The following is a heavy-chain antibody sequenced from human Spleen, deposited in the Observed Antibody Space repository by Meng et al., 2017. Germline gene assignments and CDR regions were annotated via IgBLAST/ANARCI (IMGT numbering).Heavy chain of an antibody. J-gene: IGHJ4*02. CDR2: MSIIGSTK. Sequence: VLLVNHGGHLLKCARSPLIASRAYGFTFNYYNMSWVLQTPEKGLEWVAYMSIIGSTKYYEDSVTGLFTISRDNDKNLLYLQMKSLRAEDTAVYYCARARPVLRFFDWLEYWGQGALVTASS. CDR3: ARARPVLRFFDWLEY. V-gene: IGHV3-11*01. D-gene: IGHD3-9*01. CDR1: GFTFNYYN.